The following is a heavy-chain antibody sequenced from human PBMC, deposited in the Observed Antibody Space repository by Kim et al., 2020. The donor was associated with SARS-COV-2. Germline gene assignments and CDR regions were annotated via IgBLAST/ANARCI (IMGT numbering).Heavy chain of an antibody. J-gene: IGHJ5*02. V-gene: IGHV4-34*01. CDR1: GGSFSGYY. D-gene: IGHD1-1*01. CDR3: ARGTKSPFRIIGCWFDP. CDR2: INHIGST. Sequence: SETLSLTCAVYGGSFSGYYWSWIRQTPGKGLEWIGEINHIGSTNYNPSLKSRVTISIDTSKNQFSLKLSSVTAADTAVYYCARGTKSPFRIIGCWFDPWGQGTPVTVSS.